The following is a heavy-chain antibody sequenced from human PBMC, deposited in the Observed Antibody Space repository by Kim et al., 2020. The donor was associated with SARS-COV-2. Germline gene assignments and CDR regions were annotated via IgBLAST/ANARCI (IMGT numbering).Heavy chain of an antibody. V-gene: IGHV3-73*01. Sequence: KAQNYATTYGASVKGRFTISRDDSKNTAYLQMNSLKTEDTAVYYCTSLITAWGQGTLVTVSS. CDR2: KAQNYAT. D-gene: IGHD6-25*01. CDR3: TSLITA. J-gene: IGHJ4*02.